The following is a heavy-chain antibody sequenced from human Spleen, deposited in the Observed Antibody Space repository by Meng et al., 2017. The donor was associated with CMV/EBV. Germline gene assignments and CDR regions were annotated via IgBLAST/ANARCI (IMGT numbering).Heavy chain of an antibody. CDR3: ARDLIVVVPAATIYYYYYGMDV. Sequence: GGSLRLSCAASGFTFSSYAMHWVRQAPGKGLEWVAVISYDGSNKYYADSVKGRFTISRDNSKNTLYLQMNSLRAEDTAVYYCARDLIVVVPAATIYYYYYGMDVWGQGTTVTVSS. D-gene: IGHD2-2*01. J-gene: IGHJ6*02. V-gene: IGHV3-30-3*01. CDR2: ISYDGSNK. CDR1: GFTFSSYA.